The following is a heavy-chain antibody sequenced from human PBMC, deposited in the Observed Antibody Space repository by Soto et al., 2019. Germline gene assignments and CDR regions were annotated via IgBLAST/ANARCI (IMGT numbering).Heavy chain of an antibody. J-gene: IGHJ3*02. CDR2: IRTAAYGGTT. V-gene: IGHV3-49*03. CDR3: TRAIRLSGDAFDI. Sequence: GGSLRLSCSVSGFTLSDYPMSWFRQAPGKGLEWVAYIRTAAYGGTTEYAASVKDRFTISRDDSESIASLQMNSLKTEDTAVYYCTRAIRLSGDAFDIWGQGTMVTVSS. D-gene: IGHD3-3*01. CDR1: GFTLSDYP.